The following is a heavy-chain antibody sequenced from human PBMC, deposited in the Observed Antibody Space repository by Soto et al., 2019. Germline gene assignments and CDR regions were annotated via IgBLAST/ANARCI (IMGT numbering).Heavy chain of an antibody. D-gene: IGHD6-19*01. CDR3: ARSRRGAYSSGWYSSSGYYNYGIDV. J-gene: IGHJ6*02. CDR1: GGTFSSYA. V-gene: IGHV5-10-1*01. CDR2: IDPSDSYT. Sequence: KVSCKAAGGTFSSYAISWGRQMPGKGLEWMGRIDPSDSYTNYSPSFQGHVTISADKSISTAYLQWSSLKASDTAMYYCARSRRGAYSSGWYSSSGYYNYGIDVWGQGTKVTVSS.